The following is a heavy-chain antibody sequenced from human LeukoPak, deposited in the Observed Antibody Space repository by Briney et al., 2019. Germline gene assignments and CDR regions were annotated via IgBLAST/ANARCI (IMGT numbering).Heavy chain of an antibody. CDR3: ARWDAYCSGGRCYSGDFAFDI. D-gene: IGHD2-15*01. CDR2: MKGDGSVK. J-gene: IGHJ3*02. V-gene: IGHV3-7*01. Sequence: GGSLRLSCAASGFTFSNAWMSWVRQAPGKGLEWVASMKGDGSVKHFLDSVEGRFTISRDNAKNSLYLQMNSLRAEDTAVYYCARWDAYCSGGRCYSGDFAFDIWGQGTMVTVSS. CDR1: GFTFSNAW.